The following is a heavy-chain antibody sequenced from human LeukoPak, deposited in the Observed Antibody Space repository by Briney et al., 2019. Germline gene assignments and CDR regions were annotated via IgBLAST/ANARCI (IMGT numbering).Heavy chain of an antibody. J-gene: IGHJ6*02. CDR1: GFTFSSYG. Sequence: GGSLRLSCVGSGFTFSSYGMHWVRQAPGQGLEWMGIINPSGGSTSYAQKFQGRVTMTRDTSTSTVYMELSSLRSEDTAVYYCARAGAPVVRGVIRLYYYYGMDVWGQGTTVTVSS. V-gene: IGHV1-46*01. CDR3: ARAGAPVVRGVIRLYYYYGMDV. CDR2: INPSGGST. D-gene: IGHD3-10*01.